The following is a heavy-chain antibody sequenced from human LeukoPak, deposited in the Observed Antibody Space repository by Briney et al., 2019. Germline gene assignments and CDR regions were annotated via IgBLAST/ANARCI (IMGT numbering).Heavy chain of an antibody. Sequence: SETLSLTCTVSGGSISSSSYYWGWIRQPPGKGLEWIGSVYYGGTTYYNPALKSRVTISVDTSKNQCSLKLSSATAADTAMYYCARSDGYGLVGIWGQGTMVTVSS. V-gene: IGHV4-39*01. D-gene: IGHD3-10*01. CDR2: VYYGGTT. J-gene: IGHJ3*02. CDR3: ARSDGYGLVGI. CDR1: GGSISSSSYY.